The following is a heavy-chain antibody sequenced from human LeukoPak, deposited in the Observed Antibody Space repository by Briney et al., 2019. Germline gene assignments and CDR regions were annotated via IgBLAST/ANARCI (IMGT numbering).Heavy chain of an antibody. Sequence: LETLSLTCTVSGGSISSYYWSWIRQPPGKGLEWIGYIYYSGSTNYNPSLKSRVTISVDTSKNQFSLKLSSVTAADTAVYYCASYYDSRGFDYWGQGTLVTVSS. V-gene: IGHV4-59*01. J-gene: IGHJ4*02. D-gene: IGHD3-22*01. CDR2: IYYSGST. CDR3: ASYYDSRGFDY. CDR1: GGSISSYY.